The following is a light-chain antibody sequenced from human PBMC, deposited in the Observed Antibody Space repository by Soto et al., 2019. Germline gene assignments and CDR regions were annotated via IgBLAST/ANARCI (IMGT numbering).Light chain of an antibody. CDR2: EVS. V-gene: IGLV2-14*01. Sequence: QSALTQPASVSGSPGQSITISCTGTSSDVGGYNYVSWYQQHPGKAPKLMIYEVSNRPSGVSNRFSGSKSGNTASLTISARQAEEEADYYCSSYKSSSNLAVFGGGTKLTVL. CDR1: SSDVGGYNY. J-gene: IGLJ2*01. CDR3: SSYKSSSNLAV.